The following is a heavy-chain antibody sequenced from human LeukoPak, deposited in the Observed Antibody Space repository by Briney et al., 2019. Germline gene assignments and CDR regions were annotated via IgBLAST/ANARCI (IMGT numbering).Heavy chain of an antibody. CDR2: IYYSGST. Sequence: SETLSLTCTVSGGSISTYYWTWIRQPQGKGLEWIGYIYYSGSTNYNPFLKSRVTMSVDTSKNHFSLMLSSVTAADTAVYYCARLHETGLFFDYWGQGTLVTVSS. J-gene: IGHJ4*02. D-gene: IGHD3-9*01. V-gene: IGHV4-59*08. CDR1: GGSISTYY. CDR3: ARLHETGLFFDY.